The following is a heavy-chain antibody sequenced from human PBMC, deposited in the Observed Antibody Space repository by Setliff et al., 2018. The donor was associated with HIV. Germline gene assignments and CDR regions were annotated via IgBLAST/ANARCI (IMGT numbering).Heavy chain of an antibody. J-gene: IGHJ5*02. Sequence: GGSLRLSCGASGFTFSSYAMSWVRQAPGKGLEWVSTISGSGGSTYYADSVKGRFTISRDNSKNTLYLQMNSLRAEDTAVYYCAKMEYSKGWFDPWGQGTLVTVSS. CDR1: GFTFSSYA. D-gene: IGHD4-4*01. V-gene: IGHV3-23*01. CDR3: AKMEYSKGWFDP. CDR2: ISGSGGST.